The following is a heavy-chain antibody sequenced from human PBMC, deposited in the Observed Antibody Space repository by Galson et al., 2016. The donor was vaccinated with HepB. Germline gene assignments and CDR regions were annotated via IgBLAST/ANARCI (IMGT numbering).Heavy chain of an antibody. CDR2: ITWDSGNR. J-gene: IGHJ6*02. CDR1: GFSFHDYG. V-gene: IGHV3-9*01. CDR3: AKDKSEGSGVYGMDV. D-gene: IGHD3-10*01. Sequence: SLRLSCAASGFSFHDYGMNWVRQAPGKGLEWVASITWDSGNRVYADSVKGRFTISRDNAKNSLYLQMNSLRDEDTAFYYCAKDKSEGSGVYGMDVCGQGTTVTVSS.